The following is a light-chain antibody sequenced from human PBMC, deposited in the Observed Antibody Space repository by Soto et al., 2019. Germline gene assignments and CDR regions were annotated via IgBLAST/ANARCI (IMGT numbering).Light chain of an antibody. CDR3: QQYNNWPWT. Sequence: VVSQSPSTLSLSTGERATLSCRASQSVSSYLAWYQQKPGQAPRLLIYDASHRAAGIPARFSGSGFGTDFTLTISSLEPEDFAVYYCQQYNNWPWTFGQGTKVAIK. CDR2: DAS. CDR1: QSVSSY. V-gene: IGKV3-11*01. J-gene: IGKJ1*01.